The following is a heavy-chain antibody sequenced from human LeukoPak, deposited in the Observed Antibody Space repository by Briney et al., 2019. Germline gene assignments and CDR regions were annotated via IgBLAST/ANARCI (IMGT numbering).Heavy chain of an antibody. D-gene: IGHD3-10*01. V-gene: IGHV3-33*01. CDR2: IWYDGSKK. CDR1: GFNFRSYG. J-gene: IGHJ3*01. CDR3: ARGYASESAALVV. Sequence: GGSLRLSCAASGFNFRSYGMHWVRQAPGRGLEWVAVIWYDGSKKYYADSVKGRLTISRDNSKNTLYLQMNSLRVEDTAVYYCARGYASESAALVVWGQGTMVTVSS.